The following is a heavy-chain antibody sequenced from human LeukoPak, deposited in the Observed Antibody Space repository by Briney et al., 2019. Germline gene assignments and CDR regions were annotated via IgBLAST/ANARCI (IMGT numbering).Heavy chain of an antibody. V-gene: IGHV3-15*01. J-gene: IGHJ4*02. CDR1: GFTFSSSW. CDR3: ANIFGGNSHRSDY. CDR2: IKTKTDGGTT. Sequence: PGVSLRLSCAASGFTFSSSWMSWVRQAPGQGLEWLGRIKTKTDGGTTDYAAPVKGRFTISRDDSKDTLYLQMNSLKSDDTAVYYCANIFGGNSHRSDYWGQGTLVTVSS. D-gene: IGHD4-23*01.